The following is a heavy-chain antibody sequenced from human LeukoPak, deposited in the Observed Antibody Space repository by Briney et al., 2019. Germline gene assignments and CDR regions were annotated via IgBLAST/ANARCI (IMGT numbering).Heavy chain of an antibody. CDR1: GYPFTSYD. CDR2: MNPNNGNT. D-gene: IGHD3-16*01. Sequence: ASVKVSCKASGYPFTSYDINWVRQATGQGLEWMGWMNPNNGNTGYAQKFQGRVTMTRITAISTAYMELSNLRSEDTAVYYCARVWGSVDYWGQGTLVTVSS. V-gene: IGHV1-8*01. CDR3: ARVWGSVDY. J-gene: IGHJ4*02.